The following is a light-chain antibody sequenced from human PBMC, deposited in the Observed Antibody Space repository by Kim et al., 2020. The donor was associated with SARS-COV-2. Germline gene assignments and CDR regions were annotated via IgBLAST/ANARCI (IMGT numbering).Light chain of an antibody. CDR1: QSVSSK. CDR2: GAS. V-gene: IGKV3-15*01. CDR3: QQYNNWPYT. J-gene: IGKJ2*01. Sequence: SASAGESATLSCRASQSVSSKLAWYQQKPGQAPRLLSYGASTRATGIPARFSGSGSGTEFSFTISSLQSEDFAVYYCQQYNNWPYTFGQGTKLEI.